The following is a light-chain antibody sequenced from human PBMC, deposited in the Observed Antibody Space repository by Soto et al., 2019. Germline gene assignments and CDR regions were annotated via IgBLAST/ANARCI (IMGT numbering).Light chain of an antibody. Sequence: DIQMTQSPSTLSASVGDRVTITCRASQSISSWLAWYQQKPGKAPKLLIYKASSLESGVPSRFSGSGSGTEFTLTISSLQPDDFATDYCQQYNSYPCTFGQGTKVEIK. V-gene: IGKV1-5*03. CDR3: QQYNSYPCT. CDR1: QSISSW. J-gene: IGKJ1*01. CDR2: KAS.